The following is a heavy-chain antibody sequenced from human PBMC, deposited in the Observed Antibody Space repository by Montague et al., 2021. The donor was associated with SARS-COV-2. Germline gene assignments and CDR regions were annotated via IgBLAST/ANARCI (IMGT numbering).Heavy chain of an antibody. Sequence: TLSLTCTVSGASISTRSFSWSWIRQDPGKGLEWIGYIYYSGTYNYNPSLESRITMSVDTSQNQISLTVDSVTAADTAMYYCVTRVGDCRGRFDYWGQGTLVTVSS. V-gene: IGHV4-31*08. CDR2: IYYSGTY. CDR3: VTRVGDCRGRFDY. CDR1: GASISTRSFS. D-gene: IGHD2-15*01. J-gene: IGHJ4*02.